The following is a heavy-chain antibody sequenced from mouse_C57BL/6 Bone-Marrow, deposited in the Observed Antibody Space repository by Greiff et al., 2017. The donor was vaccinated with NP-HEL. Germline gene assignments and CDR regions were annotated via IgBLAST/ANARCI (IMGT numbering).Heavy chain of an antibody. CDR1: GFSLTSYG. CDR3: ARKRDYDGGVFAY. V-gene: IGHV2-2*01. Sequence: QVQLQQSGPGLVQPSQSLSITCTVSGFSLTSYGVHWVRQSPGTGLEWLGVIWSGGSTDYNAAFISRLSISKDNSKSQVFFKMNSLQADDTAIYYCARKRDYDGGVFAYWGQGTLVTVSA. J-gene: IGHJ3*01. D-gene: IGHD2-4*01. CDR2: IWSGGST.